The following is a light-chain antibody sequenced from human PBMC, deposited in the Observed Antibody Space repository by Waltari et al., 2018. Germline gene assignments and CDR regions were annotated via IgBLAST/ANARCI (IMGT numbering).Light chain of an antibody. CDR3: CSYAGRYTWV. Sequence: QSDLTQPRSVSGSPGQSVTISCTGTSSDVGGYNYVSWFQQHPGKAPKLMIHDVSKRPSGVPDRFSGSKSGNTASLTISGLQADDETDYYCCSYAGRYTWVFGVGTKLTVL. CDR2: DVS. J-gene: IGLJ3*02. CDR1: SSDVGGYNY. V-gene: IGLV2-11*01.